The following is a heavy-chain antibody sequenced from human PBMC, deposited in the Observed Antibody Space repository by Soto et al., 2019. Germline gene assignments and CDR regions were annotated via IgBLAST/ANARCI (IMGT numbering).Heavy chain of an antibody. Sequence: QVQLVESGGGVVQPGRSLRLSCAASGFTFNSYGMHWVRQGPGNGLEWVAFISYDSTKTYYADSVKGRFTISRDNSNSALYVQMNSPTGEDPAVYYCARTRSAWSDFHHSSLDVWGQGTTVTVSS. CDR3: ARTRSAWSDFHHSSLDV. D-gene: IGHD1-26*01. CDR2: ISYDSTKT. V-gene: IGHV3-30*03. CDR1: GFTFNSYG. J-gene: IGHJ6*02.